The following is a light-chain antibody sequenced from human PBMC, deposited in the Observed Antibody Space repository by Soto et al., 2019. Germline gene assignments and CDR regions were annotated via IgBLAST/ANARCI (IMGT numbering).Light chain of an antibody. CDR1: QSVSNN. CDR2: GTF. CDR3: QQSNFFPTS. V-gene: IGKV3D-15*03. J-gene: IGKJ2*03. Sequence: EVVVTQSPATLSVYPGEGATLSCRASQSVSNNYLAWYQQKPGQAPRLLIYGTFNRATGIPGRFSGGGSGTDFTLTICFLQPEDFATYYCQQSNFFPTSF.